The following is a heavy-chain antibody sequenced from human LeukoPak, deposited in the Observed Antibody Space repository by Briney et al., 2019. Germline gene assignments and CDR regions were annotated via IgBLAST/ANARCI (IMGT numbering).Heavy chain of an antibody. J-gene: IGHJ4*02. Sequence: GGSLRLSCAASGFTVSSNYMSWVRQAPGKGLEWVSGITGSGDSTYYADSVKGRFTISRDDSKNTLYLQMNTLRAEDTAVYYCAKNKRGSTYSNINYWGQGTLVTVSS. CDR3: AKNKRGSTYSNINY. D-gene: IGHD6-13*01. V-gene: IGHV3-23*01. CDR1: GFTVSSNY. CDR2: ITGSGDST.